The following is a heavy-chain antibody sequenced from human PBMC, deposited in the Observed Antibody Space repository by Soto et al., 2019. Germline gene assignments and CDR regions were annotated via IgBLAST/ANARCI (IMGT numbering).Heavy chain of an antibody. V-gene: IGHV4-30-4*01. CDR2: IHNSGSP. D-gene: IGHD6-6*01. CDR3: ASSSPFHY. J-gene: IGHJ4*02. Sequence: SETLSLTCSVSGASIYNGGYFWSWIRQSPGKGLEWIGHIHNSGSPYNNPSLNSRVTISADTSMNQFSLKLTSVTAADTGVYYCASSSPFHYWGPGILVTVSS. CDR1: GASIYNGGYF.